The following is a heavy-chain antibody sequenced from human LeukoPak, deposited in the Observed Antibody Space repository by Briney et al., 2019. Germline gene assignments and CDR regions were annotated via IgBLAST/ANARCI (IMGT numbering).Heavy chain of an antibody. J-gene: IGHJ5*02. CDR3: ARGRWELLRDDWFDP. D-gene: IGHD1-26*01. CDR2: IYYSGST. CDR1: GESFSGYY. Sequence: SETLSLTCAVYGESFSGYYWSWIRQPPGKGLEWIGSIYYSGSTYYNPSLKSRVTISVDTSKNQFSLELCSVTAADTAVYYCARGRWELLRDDWFDPWGQGTLVTVSS. V-gene: IGHV4-34*01.